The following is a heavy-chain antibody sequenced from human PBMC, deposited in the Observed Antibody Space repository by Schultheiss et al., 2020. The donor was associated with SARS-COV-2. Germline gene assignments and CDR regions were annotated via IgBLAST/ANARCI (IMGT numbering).Heavy chain of an antibody. Sequence: GGSLRLSCAASGFTFSTYGMHWVRQAPGKGLEWVAVIWYDTNVKYYADSVKGRFTISRDNSKNTLYLQMNSLRAEDTAVYYCARRVPSTYGMDVWGQGTTVTVSS. J-gene: IGHJ6*02. CDR1: GFTFSTYG. D-gene: IGHD1-26*01. V-gene: IGHV3-33*01. CDR3: ARRVPSTYGMDV. CDR2: IWYDTNVK.